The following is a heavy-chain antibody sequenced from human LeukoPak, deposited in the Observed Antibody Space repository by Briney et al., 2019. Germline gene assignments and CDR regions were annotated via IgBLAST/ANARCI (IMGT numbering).Heavy chain of an antibody. V-gene: IGHV3-21*01. CDR2: ISSSSSYI. CDR3: ARTDCSGGSCYSPYYYYYYGMDV. J-gene: IGHJ6*02. CDR1: GFTFSSYS. Sequence: GGSLRLSCAASGFTFSSYSMNWVRQAPGKGLEWVSSISSSSSYIYYADSVKGRFTISRDDAKNSLYLQMNSLRAEDTAVHYCARTDCSGGSCYSPYYYYYYGMDVWGQGTTVTVSS. D-gene: IGHD2-15*01.